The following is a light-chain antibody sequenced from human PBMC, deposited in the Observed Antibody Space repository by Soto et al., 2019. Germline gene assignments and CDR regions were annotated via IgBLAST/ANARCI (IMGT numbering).Light chain of an antibody. CDR3: QQYYRTPLT. Sequence: DIVKTQSPDSLAVFVGERATINCKSSQSVLYSSNNKNYLAWYQHRPGQPPKLLIYWASTRESGVPDRFSGSGSGTDFSLTISSLQAEDVAVYYCQQYYRTPLTFGGGTKVEIK. CDR2: WAS. CDR1: QSVLYSSNNKNY. V-gene: IGKV4-1*01. J-gene: IGKJ4*01.